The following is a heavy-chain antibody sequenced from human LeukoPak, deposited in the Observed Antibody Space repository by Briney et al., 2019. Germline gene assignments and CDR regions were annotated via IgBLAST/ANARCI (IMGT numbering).Heavy chain of an antibody. CDR2: IHYSGSN. CDR1: GYSISSATSH. Sequence: SETLSLTCTVSGYSISSATSHWGWIRQPPGKGLEWIASIHYSGSNYYKPSLKSRVTISVDTSKNQFSLKMSSVTAADTAVYYCAREGGSYDSSGYYSLHYYFDYWGQGTLVTVSS. J-gene: IGHJ4*02. V-gene: IGHV4-39*07. CDR3: AREGGSYDSSGYYSLHYYFDY. D-gene: IGHD3-22*01.